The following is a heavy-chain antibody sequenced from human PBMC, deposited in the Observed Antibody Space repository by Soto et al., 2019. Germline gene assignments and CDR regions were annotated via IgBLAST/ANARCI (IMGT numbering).Heavy chain of an antibody. CDR2: IWYDGSNK. D-gene: IGHD6-19*01. J-gene: IGHJ3*02. CDR3: ARVPLQQLQWLANDAFDI. V-gene: IGHV3-33*08. Sequence: GGSLRLSCAASGFTFSSYWMSWVRQAPGKGLERVAVIWYDGSNKYYADSVKGRFTISRDNSKNTLYLQMNSLRAEDTAVYYCARVPLQQLQWLANDAFDIWGQGTMVTVSS. CDR1: GFTFSSYW.